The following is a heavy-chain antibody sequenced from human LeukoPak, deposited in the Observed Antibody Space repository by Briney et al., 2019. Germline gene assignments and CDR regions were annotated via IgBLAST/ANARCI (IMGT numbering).Heavy chain of an antibody. CDR3: AKTDSSNYYYTYFNN. J-gene: IGHJ4*02. CDR2: ISGSGGST. CDR1: GFTFSSYA. Sequence: PGGSLRPSCVGSGFTFSSYAVSWVRQAPGKGLEWVSSISGSGGSTYYAGSVKGRFTMSRDNSKNMLSLQMNSLRAEDTAIYYCAKTDSSNYYYTYFNNWGQGTLVTVSS. D-gene: IGHD3-22*01. V-gene: IGHV3-23*01.